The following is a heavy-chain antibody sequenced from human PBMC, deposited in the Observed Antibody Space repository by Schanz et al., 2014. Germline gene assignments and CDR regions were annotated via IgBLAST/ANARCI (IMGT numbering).Heavy chain of an antibody. CDR3: ARDRLECGAECYSVEVFEI. Sequence: QVQLVQSGAEVKKPGSSMKVSCKASGGTFNSYTINWVRQAPGQGLEWMGRIIPILGIANYAQKFQGRVTMTTDTSTSTSYMELTSLRSEDTAVYFCARDRLECGAECYSVEVFEIWGQGTLVIVSS. D-gene: IGHD2-21*01. J-gene: IGHJ4*02. CDR2: IIPILGIA. CDR1: GGTFNSYT. V-gene: IGHV1-69*08.